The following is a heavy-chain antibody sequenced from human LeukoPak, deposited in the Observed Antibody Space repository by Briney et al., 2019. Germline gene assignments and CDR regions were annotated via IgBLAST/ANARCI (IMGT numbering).Heavy chain of an antibody. CDR2: INPNSGDT. D-gene: IGHD2-21*01. CDR1: GYTFSGHY. V-gene: IGHV1-2*02. CDR3: ARDIQY. Sequence: ASVTVSCKASGYTFSGHYMHWVRQAPGQGLEWMGWINPNSGDTDYAQKFQDRVTMTRDTSISTAYMELSRLTSDDTAVYFCARDIQYWGQGTLVTVSS. J-gene: IGHJ4*02.